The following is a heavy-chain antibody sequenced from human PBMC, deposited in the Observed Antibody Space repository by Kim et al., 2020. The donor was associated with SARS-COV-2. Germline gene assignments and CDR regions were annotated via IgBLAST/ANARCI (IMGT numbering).Heavy chain of an antibody. Sequence: ASVKVSCKASGYTFTSYAMHWVRQAPGQRLEGMGWINAGNGNTKYSQKFQGRVTITRDTSASTAYMELSSLRSEDTAVYYCARGLPTYYYTREDYWGQGTLVTVSS. J-gene: IGHJ4*02. CDR1: GYTFTSYA. V-gene: IGHV1-3*01. D-gene: IGHD3-10*01. CDR2: INAGNGNT. CDR3: ARGLPTYYYTREDY.